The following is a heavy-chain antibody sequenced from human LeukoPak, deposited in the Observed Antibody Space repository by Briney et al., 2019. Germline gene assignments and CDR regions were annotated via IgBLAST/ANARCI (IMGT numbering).Heavy chain of an antibody. Sequence: GGSLRLSCAASGFTFRSSAMSWVRQAPGKGVEWVSSISGSGGTTYFAHSVKGRFTISRDNSKNTLYLQMKSLRAEDTAVYYCAKNPPLGSGWYGDYWGQGTLVTVSS. CDR3: AKNPPLGSGWYGDY. D-gene: IGHD6-19*01. J-gene: IGHJ4*02. CDR2: ISGSGGTT. CDR1: GFTFRSSA. V-gene: IGHV3-23*01.